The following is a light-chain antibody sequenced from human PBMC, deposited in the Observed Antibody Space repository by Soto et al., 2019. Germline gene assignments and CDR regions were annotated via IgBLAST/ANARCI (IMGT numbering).Light chain of an antibody. V-gene: IGKV1-39*01. CDR2: AAS. CDR1: QSISTY. Sequence: DIQMTQSPSSLSASVGDRVTITCRASQSISTYLNWYQQKPGKVPKLLIYAASSLQSGVPSRFSGSGSATDFTLTISSLQPEDFATYYRQQTRTTVTFGGGIKVDIX. J-gene: IGKJ4*01. CDR3: QQTRTTVT.